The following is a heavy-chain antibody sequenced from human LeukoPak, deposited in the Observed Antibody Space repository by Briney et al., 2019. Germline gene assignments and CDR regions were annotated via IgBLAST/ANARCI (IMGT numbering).Heavy chain of an antibody. D-gene: IGHD3-10*01. CDR3: ARVPRRDKSCYYGSGSPYYFDY. V-gene: IGHV1-2*02. J-gene: IGHJ4*02. CDR2: INPNSGGT. CDR1: GYTFTGYY. Sequence: ASVKVSCKASGYTFTGYYMHWVRQAPGQGLEWMGWINPNSGGTNYAQKFQGRVTMTRDTSISTAYMELSRLRSDDTAVYYCARVPRRDKSCYYGSGSPYYFDYWGQGTLVTVSS.